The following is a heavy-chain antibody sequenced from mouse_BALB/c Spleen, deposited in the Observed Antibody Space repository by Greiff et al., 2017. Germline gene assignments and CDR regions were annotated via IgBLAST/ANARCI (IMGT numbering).Heavy chain of an antibody. CDR3: ARENYYGNPFYAMDY. CDR1: GYTFTSYV. CDR2: INPYNDGT. D-gene: IGHD2-1*01. J-gene: IGHJ4*01. V-gene: IGHV1-14*01. Sequence: VQLQQSGPELVKPGASVKMSCKASGYTFTSYVMHWVKQKPGQGLEWIGYINPYNDGTKYNEKFKGKATLTSDKSSSTAYMELSSLTSEDSAVYYCARENYYGNPFYAMDYWGQGTSVTVSS.